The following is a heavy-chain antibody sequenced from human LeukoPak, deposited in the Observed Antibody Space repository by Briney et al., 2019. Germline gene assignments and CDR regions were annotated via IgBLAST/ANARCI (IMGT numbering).Heavy chain of an antibody. V-gene: IGHV3-48*01. Sequence: GGSLRLSCEASGFTFRTYRMNWVRQAPGKGLEWVSYISPGSTTIYYADSVKGRFTISRDNSKNTLYLQMNSLRAEDTAVYYCAKAGYGDYVPPFDYWGQGTLVTVSS. J-gene: IGHJ4*02. CDR1: GFTFRTYR. CDR2: ISPGSTTI. CDR3: AKAGYGDYVPPFDY. D-gene: IGHD4-17*01.